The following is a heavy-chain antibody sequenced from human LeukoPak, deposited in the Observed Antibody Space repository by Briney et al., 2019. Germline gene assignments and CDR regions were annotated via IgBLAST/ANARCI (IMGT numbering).Heavy chain of an antibody. J-gene: IGHJ6*03. Sequence: SETLSLTCTVSGGSISGYYWSWIRQPPGKGLEWIGYIYYSGSTNYNPSLKSRVTISVDTSKNQFSLKLSSVTAADTAVYYCARRVEDLEMATILRLDYYYYYMDVWGKGTTVTVSS. CDR3: ARRVEDLEMATILRLDYYYYYMDV. CDR1: GGSISGYY. D-gene: IGHD5-24*01. V-gene: IGHV4-59*01. CDR2: IYYSGST.